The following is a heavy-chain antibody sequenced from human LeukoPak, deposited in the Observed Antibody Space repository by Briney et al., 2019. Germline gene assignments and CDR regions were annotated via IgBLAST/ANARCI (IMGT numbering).Heavy chain of an antibody. V-gene: IGHV3-74*01. CDR3: VRGQETAWGLDY. D-gene: IGHD3-16*01. Sequence: LTGGSLRLSCAASGFAFRRIWMHWVRQVPGKGLVWVSHINTDARTISYADFVKGRFTISRDNAKNTLYLQMNSLRAEDTALYYCVRGQETAWGLDYWGQGTLVTVSS. CDR2: INTDARTI. J-gene: IGHJ4*02. CDR1: GFAFRRIW.